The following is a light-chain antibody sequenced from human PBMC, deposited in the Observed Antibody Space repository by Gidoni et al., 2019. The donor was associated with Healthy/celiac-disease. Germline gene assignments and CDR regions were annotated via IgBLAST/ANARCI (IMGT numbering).Light chain of an antibody. CDR3: QQYYSYPPT. CDR2: AAS. V-gene: IGKV1-8*01. CDR1: QGISSY. Sequence: AIRMTQSPSSFSASTGDRVTITCRSSQGISSYVAWYQQKPGKAPKLLIYAASTLQSGVPSRFSGSRSGTDFTLTISCLQSEDFATYYCQQYYSYPPTFGQGTRLEI. J-gene: IGKJ5*01.